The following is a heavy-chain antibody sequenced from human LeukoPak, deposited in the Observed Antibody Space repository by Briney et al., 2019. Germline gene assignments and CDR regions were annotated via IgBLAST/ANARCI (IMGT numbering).Heavy chain of an antibody. D-gene: IGHD4-17*01. CDR1: GGSISNYY. Sequence: SETLSLTCTVSGGSISNYYWSWVRQPPGKGLEWIGSIYYSGSTYYNPSLKSRVTISVDTSKNQFSLKLSSVTAADTAVYYCARVVTTRKYYFDYWGQGTLVTVSS. CDR3: ARVVTTRKYYFDY. V-gene: IGHV4-59*12. J-gene: IGHJ4*02. CDR2: IYYSGST.